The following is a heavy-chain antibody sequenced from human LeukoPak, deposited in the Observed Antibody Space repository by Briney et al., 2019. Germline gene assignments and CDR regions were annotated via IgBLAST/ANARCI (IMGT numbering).Heavy chain of an antibody. Sequence: GRSLRLSCVGSGFTIHDHAMHWVRQAPGKGLEWVSGIDWNSGRIGYADSVKGRFTISRDNAKNSLYLQMNSLGTEDTAVYYCAKDLYDYSNNDAFDIWGQGTLVTVSS. CDR3: AKDLYDYSNNDAFDI. V-gene: IGHV3-9*01. J-gene: IGHJ3*02. CDR1: GFTIHDHA. D-gene: IGHD4-11*01. CDR2: IDWNSGRI.